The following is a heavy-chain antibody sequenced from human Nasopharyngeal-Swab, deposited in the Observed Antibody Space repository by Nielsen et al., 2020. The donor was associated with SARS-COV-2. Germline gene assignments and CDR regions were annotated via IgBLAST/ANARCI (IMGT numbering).Heavy chain of an antibody. J-gene: IGHJ4*02. CDR1: GFTFGNYW. CDR3: TRLTYYYVSSSGG. CDR2: INADGSST. V-gene: IGHV3-74*01. Sequence: GGSLRLSCVASGFTFGNYWMHWVRQVPGKGLVWVSHINADGSSTTYADSVKGRFTISRDNAKNTLFLQMDNLRAEDTAVYYCTRLTYYYVSSSGGWGQGTLVTVSS. D-gene: IGHD3-22*01.